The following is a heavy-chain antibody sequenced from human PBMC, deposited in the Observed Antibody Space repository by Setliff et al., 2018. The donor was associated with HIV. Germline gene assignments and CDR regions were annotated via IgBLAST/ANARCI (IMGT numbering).Heavy chain of an antibody. V-gene: IGHV4-39*07. CDR3: ARAYFGSGIYY. D-gene: IGHD3-10*01. Sequence: SETLSLTCTVSGGSISSSTYYWGWIRQPPGKGLEWVGSMYPNGRTYYNPSLKSRVTISVDTSKNQFSLKLYSVTAADTAVYYCARAYFGSGIYYWGQGTLVTVSS. CDR2: MYPNGRT. J-gene: IGHJ4*02. CDR1: GGSISSSTYY.